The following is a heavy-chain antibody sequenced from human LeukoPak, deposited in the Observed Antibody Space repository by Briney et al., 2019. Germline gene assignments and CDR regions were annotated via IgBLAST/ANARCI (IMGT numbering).Heavy chain of an antibody. CDR2: INHSGRT. J-gene: IGHJ6*02. D-gene: IGHD2-2*01. CDR3: ARDVVVVPAASHYGMDV. CDR1: GGSFSEYF. Sequence: SETLSLTCAVYGGSFSEYFWGWIRQPPRKGLEWIGEINHSGRTYYNPSLQSRVTISVDTSKNQFSLNLSSVTAADTAVYYCARDVVVVPAASHYGMDVWGQGATVTVSS. V-gene: IGHV4-34*01.